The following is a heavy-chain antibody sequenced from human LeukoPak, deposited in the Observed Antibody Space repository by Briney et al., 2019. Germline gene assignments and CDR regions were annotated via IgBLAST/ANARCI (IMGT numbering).Heavy chain of an antibody. CDR2: ISSSSSYI. J-gene: IGHJ4*02. CDR1: GFTFSSYS. CDR3: ARDRQRGAHFDY. V-gene: IGHV3-21*01. D-gene: IGHD3-10*01. Sequence: GGSLRLSCAASGFTFSSYSMNWVRQAPGKGLEWVSSISSSSSYIYYADSVKGRFTISRDNAKNSLYLQMNSLRAEDTAVYYCARDRQRGAHFDYWGQGTLVTVSS.